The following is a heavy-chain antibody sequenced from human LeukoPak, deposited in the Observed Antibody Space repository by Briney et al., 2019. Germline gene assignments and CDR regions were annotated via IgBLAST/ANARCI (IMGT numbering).Heavy chain of an antibody. CDR1: GFIFNAHS. CDR3: AKGTGASAWLADY. D-gene: IGHD6-19*01. CDR2: ISGSGSSI. Sequence: PGGSLRLSCAASGFIFNAHSINWVRQAPGKGLEWVPYISGSGSSIDYADSVGGRFTIYRDSAKNSVYLQMNNLRAEDTAVYYCAKGTGASAWLADYWGQGTLVTVSS. V-gene: IGHV3-48*01. J-gene: IGHJ4*02.